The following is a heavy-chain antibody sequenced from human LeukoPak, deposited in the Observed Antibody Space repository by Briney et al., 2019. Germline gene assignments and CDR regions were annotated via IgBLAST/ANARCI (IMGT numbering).Heavy chain of an antibody. Sequence: SVKVSCKHSGGRFRSYAIRWLRQAPGQGSEGMGGIFHIFGTATSAQKCQGRVTITTDESTSTAYMELSSLRSEDTAVYCCAREDYYGSGSYLNYWGQGTLVTVSS. V-gene: IGHV1-69*05. CDR1: GGRFRSYA. J-gene: IGHJ4*02. CDR2: IFHIFGTA. CDR3: AREDYYGSGSYLNY. D-gene: IGHD3-10*01.